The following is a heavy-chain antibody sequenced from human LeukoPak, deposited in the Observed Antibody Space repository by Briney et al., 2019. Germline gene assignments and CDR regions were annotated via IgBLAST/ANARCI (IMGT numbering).Heavy chain of an antibody. D-gene: IGHD3-10*01. V-gene: IGHV4-34*01. CDR2: INHSGRT. CDR3: AKSNGYGLVDI. Sequence: SETLSLTCAVYGGSFSGHYWTWIRQPPEKGLEWIGEINHSGRTNSNLSLKSRVTISVDTSKNQFSLKLSSVTAADTAVYYCAKSNGYGLVDIWGQGTMVTVSS. CDR1: GGSFSGHY. J-gene: IGHJ3*02.